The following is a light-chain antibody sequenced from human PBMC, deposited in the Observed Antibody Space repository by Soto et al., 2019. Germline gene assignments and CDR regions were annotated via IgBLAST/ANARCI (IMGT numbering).Light chain of an antibody. Sequence: DIVMTQSPDSLAVSLGERATINCKSSQSVLYSSKNKNYLAWYQQKPGQTPKLLIYWASTRESGVPDRFSGSGSGTDFTLTISSLQAEDVAVYYCQQYYITPRTFGQGTKVEIK. V-gene: IGKV4-1*01. CDR3: QQYYITPRT. J-gene: IGKJ1*01. CDR2: WAS. CDR1: QSVLYSSKNKNY.